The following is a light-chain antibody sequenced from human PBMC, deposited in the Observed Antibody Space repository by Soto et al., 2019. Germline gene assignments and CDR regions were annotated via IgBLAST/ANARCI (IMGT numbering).Light chain of an antibody. J-gene: IGLJ3*02. CDR2: EVS. Sequence: QSALTQPLSASGSPGQSVTISCTGTSSDVGNYNYVSWYQQHPGKAPKLMIYEVSKRPSGVPDRFSGSKSGNTASLTVSGLQAEDEADSYCSSYAGSKTLFGGGTKLTVL. CDR3: SSYAGSKTL. CDR1: SSDVGNYNY. V-gene: IGLV2-8*01.